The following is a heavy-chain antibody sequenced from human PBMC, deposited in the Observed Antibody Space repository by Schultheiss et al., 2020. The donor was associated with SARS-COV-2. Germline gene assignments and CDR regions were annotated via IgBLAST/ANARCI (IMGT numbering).Heavy chain of an antibody. Sequence: GGSLRLSCAASGFTFSSYAMHWVRQAPGKGLVWVSRINSDGSSTSYADSVKGRFTISRDNAKNTLYLQMNSLRAEDTAVYYCARDGADTWGYYYYMDVWGKGTTVTVSS. V-gene: IGHV3-74*01. D-gene: IGHD6-25*01. CDR2: INSDGSST. CDR3: ARDGADTWGYYYYMDV. J-gene: IGHJ6*03. CDR1: GFTFSSYA.